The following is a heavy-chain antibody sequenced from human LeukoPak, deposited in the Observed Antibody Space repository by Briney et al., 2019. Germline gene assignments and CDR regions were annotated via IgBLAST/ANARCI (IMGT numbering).Heavy chain of an antibody. V-gene: IGHV3-30*18. CDR2: ISYDGSNK. CDR1: GFTFSSYG. CDR3: AKDLGVVVTGGAFDI. Sequence: GGSLRLSCAASGFTFSSYGMHWVRQAPGKGLEWVAVISYDGSNKYYADSVKGRFTISRDNSKNTLYLQMNSLRAEHTAVYYCAKDLGVVVTGGAFDIWGQGTMVTVSS. J-gene: IGHJ3*02. D-gene: IGHD2-21*02.